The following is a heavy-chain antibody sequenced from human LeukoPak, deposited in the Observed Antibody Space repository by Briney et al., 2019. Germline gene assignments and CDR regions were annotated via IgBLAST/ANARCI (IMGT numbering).Heavy chain of an antibody. CDR3: ASLPGWKLYSSGWYHHFDY. Sequence: SENLSLTCAVYGWSFSGYCWSWIRQPPGKGLEWVGEINDSGSTNYNTSLKRRATISVDTSKNQFSLKLSSVTAADTAVYYCASLPGWKLYSSGWYHHFDYWGQGTLVTVSS. J-gene: IGHJ4*02. V-gene: IGHV4-34*01. CDR2: INDSGST. CDR1: GWSFSGYC. D-gene: IGHD6-19*01.